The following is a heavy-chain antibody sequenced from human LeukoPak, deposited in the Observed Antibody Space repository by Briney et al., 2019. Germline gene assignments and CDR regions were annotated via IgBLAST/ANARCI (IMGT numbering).Heavy chain of an antibody. Sequence: ASAKVSCKASGYTFTSYYMHWVRQAPGQGLEWMGIINPSGGSTSYAQKFQGRVTMTRDMSTSTVYMELSSLRSEDTAVYYCARDFGISWGVWSSSSSSWSWWFDPWGQGTLVTVSS. CDR3: ARDFGISWGVWSSSSSSWSWWFDP. V-gene: IGHV1-46*01. CDR2: INPSGGST. CDR1: GYTFTSYY. D-gene: IGHD6-6*01. J-gene: IGHJ5*02.